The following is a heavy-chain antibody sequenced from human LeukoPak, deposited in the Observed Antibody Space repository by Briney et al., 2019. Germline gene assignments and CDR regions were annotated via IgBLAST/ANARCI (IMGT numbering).Heavy chain of an antibody. V-gene: IGHV4-61*01. CDR2: IYYSGST. Sequence: SETLFLTCTVSGGSVSSGSSYWSWIRQPPGKGLEWIGYIYYSGSTNYNPSLKSRVTISVDTSKNQFSLKLSSVTAADTAVYYCARTSSGWPIRQYYFDYWGQGTLVTVSS. CDR3: ARTSSGWPIRQYYFDY. J-gene: IGHJ4*02. CDR1: GGSVSSGSSY. D-gene: IGHD6-19*01.